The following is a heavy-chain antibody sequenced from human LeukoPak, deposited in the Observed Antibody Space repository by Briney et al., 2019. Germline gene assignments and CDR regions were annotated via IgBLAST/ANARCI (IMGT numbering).Heavy chain of an antibody. J-gene: IGHJ6*02. CDR2: IYYSGST. CDR1: GGSISSYY. D-gene: IGHD4-23*01. CDR3: ARATVVMKDYYGMDV. Sequence: SETLSLTCTVSGGSISSYYWSWIRQPPGKGLEWIGYIYYSGSTNYNPSLKSRVTISVDTSKNQFSLKLSSVTAADTAVYYCARATVVMKDYYGMDVWGQGTTVTVSS. V-gene: IGHV4-59*01.